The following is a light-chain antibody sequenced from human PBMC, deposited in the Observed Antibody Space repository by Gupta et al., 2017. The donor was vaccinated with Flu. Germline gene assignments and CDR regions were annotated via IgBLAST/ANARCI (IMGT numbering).Light chain of an antibody. CDR3: QQFDGYPLT. V-gene: IGKV1-5*03. J-gene: IGKJ4*01. CDR2: KAS. Sequence: DIQMTQSPSTLSASAGDTVTITCRASQSISTWLAWYQQKPGKAPKLLINKASILETGVTSRFSGSGSGTECTLTISSLQSDDFATDYCQQFDGYPLTFGGGTKVEIK. CDR1: QSISTW.